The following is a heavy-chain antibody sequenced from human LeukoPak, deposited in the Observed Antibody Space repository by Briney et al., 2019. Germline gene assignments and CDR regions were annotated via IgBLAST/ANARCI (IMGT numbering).Heavy chain of an antibody. Sequence: GGSLRLSCTASRFTFSTYAMSWVRQAPGKGLEWVSSVSGSGDTTYYTGSVKGRFTISRDNSKNALYLQMSSLRAEDTAVYYCAKSQRNDQQVVQRIDYWGQGTLVTVSS. CDR3: AKSQRNDQQVVQRIDY. CDR2: VSGSGDTT. D-gene: IGHD2-2*01. J-gene: IGHJ4*02. CDR1: RFTFSTYA. V-gene: IGHV3-23*01.